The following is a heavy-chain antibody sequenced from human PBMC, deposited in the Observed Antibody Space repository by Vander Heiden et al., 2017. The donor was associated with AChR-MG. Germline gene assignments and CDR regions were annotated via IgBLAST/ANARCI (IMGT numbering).Heavy chain of an antibody. CDR1: GFTFSSYA. D-gene: IGHD3-10*01. Sequence: EVQLLESGGGLVQPGGSLRLSCAASGFTFSSYAMSWVRQAPGKGLEWVSAISGSGGSTYYADSVKGRFTISRDNSKNTLYLQMNSLRAEDTAVYYCAKDYSVLLWFGGYYFDYWGQGTLVTVSS. V-gene: IGHV3-23*01. CDR2: ISGSGGST. CDR3: AKDYSVLLWFGGYYFDY. J-gene: IGHJ4*02.